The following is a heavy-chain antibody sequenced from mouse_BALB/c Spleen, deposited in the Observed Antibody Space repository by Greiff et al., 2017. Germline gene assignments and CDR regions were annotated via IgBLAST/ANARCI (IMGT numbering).Heavy chain of an antibody. J-gene: IGHJ4*01. D-gene: IGHD2-14*01. V-gene: IGHV5-17*02. Sequence: EVMLVESGGGLVQPGGSRKLSCAASGFTFSSFGMHWVRQAPEKGLEWVAYISSGSSTIYYADTVKGRFTISRDNPKNTLFLQMTSLRSEDTAMYYCARMRYDPMDYWGQGTSVTVSS. CDR3: ARMRYDPMDY. CDR1: GFTFSSFG. CDR2: ISSGSSTI.